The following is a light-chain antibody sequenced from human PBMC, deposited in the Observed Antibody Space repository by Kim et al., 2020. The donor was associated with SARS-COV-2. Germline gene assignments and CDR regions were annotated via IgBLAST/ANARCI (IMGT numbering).Light chain of an antibody. CDR1: SGHSRYA. V-gene: IGLV4-69*01. J-gene: IGLJ2*01. CDR2: ICSDGSH. Sequence: ASVQRSCSLPSGHSRYACEWHQRRPVKGQRYSMKICSDGSHTRGDEIPARYSDSSSGSERFLTISSLQPDDEADYYCQTGDTGIVVFGGGTQLTDL. CDR3: QTGDTGIVV.